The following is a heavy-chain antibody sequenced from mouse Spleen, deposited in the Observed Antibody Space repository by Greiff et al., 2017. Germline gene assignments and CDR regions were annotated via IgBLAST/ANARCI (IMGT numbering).Heavy chain of an antibody. CDR1: GFTFSSYG. D-gene: IGHD2-4*01. CDR2: ISSGGSYT. CDR3: ARSTMITSRTWFAY. V-gene: IGHV5-6*01. J-gene: IGHJ3*01. Sequence: EVQVVESGGDLVKPGGSLKLSCAASGFTFSSYGMSWVRQTPDKRLEWVATISSGGSYTYYPDSVKGRFTISRDNAKNTLYLQMSSLKSEDTAMYYCARSTMITSRTWFAYWGQGTLVTVSA.